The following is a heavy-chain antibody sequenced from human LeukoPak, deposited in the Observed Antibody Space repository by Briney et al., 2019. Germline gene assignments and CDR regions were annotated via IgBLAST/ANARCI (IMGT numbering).Heavy chain of an antibody. CDR2: ISDNDGST. Sequence: PGGSLRLSCAASGFTFKNYAMSWVRQTPAMGLEWVSAISDNDGSTYYTDSVKGRFTISRDNSKDTVYLQMNNLRAADTALYFCVRHDSYIPFWGQGSLVTVSS. CDR1: GFTFKNYA. V-gene: IGHV3-23*01. CDR3: VRHDSYIPF. D-gene: IGHD5-18*01. J-gene: IGHJ1*01.